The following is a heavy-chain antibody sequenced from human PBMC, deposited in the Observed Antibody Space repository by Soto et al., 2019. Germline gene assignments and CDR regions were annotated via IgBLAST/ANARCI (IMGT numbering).Heavy chain of an antibody. D-gene: IGHD3-22*01. V-gene: IGHV3-23*01. J-gene: IGHJ4*02. Sequence: EVQLLESGGGLVQPGGSLRLSCAASGFTFSSYAMSWVRQAPGKGLEWVSAISGSGGSTYYADSVKGRFTSSRDNSKNTLYLQMNSLRAEDTAVYYCAKAPYYDSSGYHDYWGQGTLVTVSS. CDR2: ISGSGGST. CDR1: GFTFSSYA. CDR3: AKAPYYDSSGYHDY.